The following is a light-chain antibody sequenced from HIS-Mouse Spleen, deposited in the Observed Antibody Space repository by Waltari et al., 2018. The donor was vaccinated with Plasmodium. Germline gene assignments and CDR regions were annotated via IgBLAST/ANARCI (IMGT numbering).Light chain of an antibody. CDR2: GAS. V-gene: IGKV3-15*01. CDR1: QSVGSN. J-gene: IGKJ3*01. Sequence: EIVMTQSPATLSVSPGERATLSGRASQSVGSNLAWYQQKPCQSTRLLIYGASTRATGSPARFSGRWSGTEFTLTISSLQSEDFAVYYCQQYNNWSFTFGPGTKVDIK. CDR3: QQYNNWSFT.